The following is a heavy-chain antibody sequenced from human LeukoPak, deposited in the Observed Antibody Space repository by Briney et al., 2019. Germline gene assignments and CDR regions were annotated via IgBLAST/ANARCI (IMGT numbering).Heavy chain of an antibody. V-gene: IGHV3-74*01. CDR3: ARGLPYYDYVWGSYRYTDYFDY. CDR2: INSDGSST. Sequence: GGSLRLSCAASGFTFSSYWMHWVRQAPGKGLVWVSRINSDGSSTSYADSVKGRFTISRDNAKNTLYLQMNSLRAEDTAVYYCARGLPYYDYVWGSYRYTDYFDYWGQGTLVTVSS. CDR1: GFTFSSYW. J-gene: IGHJ4*02. D-gene: IGHD3-16*02.